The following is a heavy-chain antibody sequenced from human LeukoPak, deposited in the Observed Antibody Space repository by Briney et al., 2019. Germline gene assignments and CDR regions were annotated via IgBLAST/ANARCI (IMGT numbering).Heavy chain of an antibody. V-gene: IGHV3-9*01. Sequence: PGGSLRLSCAASGFTFDDYAMHWVRQAPGKGLEWVSGISWNSGSVGYADSVKGRFTISRDNAKNSLYLQMNSLRAEDTAVYYCAKDPTIFGGAFSLAPGDPPHYWGQGTLVTVSS. CDR1: GFTFDDYA. CDR3: AKDPTIFGGAFSLAPGDPPHY. J-gene: IGHJ4*02. CDR2: ISWNSGSV. D-gene: IGHD3-3*01.